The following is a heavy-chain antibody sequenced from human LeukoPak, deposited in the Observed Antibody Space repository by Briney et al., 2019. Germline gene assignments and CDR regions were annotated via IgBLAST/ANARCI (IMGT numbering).Heavy chain of an antibody. CDR2: MNQLGNEK. CDR1: KFTFSDYW. V-gene: IGHV3-7*04. CDR3: ARGTYYYEF. Sequence: GGSLRLSCAASKFTFSDYWMTWVRQAAGKVREWEAYMNQLGNEKKYLDSMKGRFTISRDNAKNSLYLQMTSLRVADTAVYYCARGTYYYEFWGQGTLVTVSS. D-gene: IGHD3-22*01. J-gene: IGHJ4*02.